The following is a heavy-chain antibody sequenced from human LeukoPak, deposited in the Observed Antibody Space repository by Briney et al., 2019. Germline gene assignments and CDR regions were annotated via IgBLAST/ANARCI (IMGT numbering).Heavy chain of an antibody. CDR2: ISDSSTTI. Sequence: GGSLRLSCAASGFTFSSYNMNWVRQAPGKGLEWVSYISDSSTTIYYADSVKGRFTISRDNAKNSLYLQMNSLRAGDTAVYYCVREGSSSAWNNWYFDLWGRGTLVTVSS. J-gene: IGHJ2*01. V-gene: IGHV3-48*01. D-gene: IGHD6-19*01. CDR3: VREGSSSAWNNWYFDL. CDR1: GFTFSSYN.